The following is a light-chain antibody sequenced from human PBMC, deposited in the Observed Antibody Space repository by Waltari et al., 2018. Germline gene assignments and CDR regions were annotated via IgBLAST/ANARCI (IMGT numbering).Light chain of an antibody. CDR1: SSDVGAYNY. CDR2: DVS. V-gene: IGLV2-14*03. Sequence: QSALTQPASVSGSPGQSITISCTGTSSDVGAYNYVSWYQRHPGKAPKLIIFDVSIRPSGGSNRFSGSKSGNTASLTISGLQAEDEAEYYCSSYISSSTLELFGGGTSLTVL. CDR3: SSYISSSTLEL. J-gene: IGLJ2*01.